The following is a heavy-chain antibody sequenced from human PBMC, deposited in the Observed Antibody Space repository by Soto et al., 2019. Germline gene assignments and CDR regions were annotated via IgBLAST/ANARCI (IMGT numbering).Heavy chain of an antibody. CDR1: GGSISSGGYY. CDR3: ARDTVTPDNYYYGMDV. D-gene: IGHD4-17*01. V-gene: IGHV4-31*03. Sequence: PSETLSLTCTVSGGSISSGGYYWSWIRQHPGKGLEWIGYIYYSGSTYYNPSFKSRVTISVDTSKNQFSLKLSSVTAADTAVYYCARDTVTPDNYYYGMDVWGQGTTVTVSS. CDR2: IYYSGST. J-gene: IGHJ6*02.